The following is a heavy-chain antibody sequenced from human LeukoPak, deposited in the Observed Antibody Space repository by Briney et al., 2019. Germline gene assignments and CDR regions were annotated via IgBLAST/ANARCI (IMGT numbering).Heavy chain of an antibody. Sequence: ASVKVSCKASGYTFTSYGISWVRQAPGQGLEWMGWISAYNGNTNYAQKLQGRVTMTTDTSTSTAYMELRGLRSDDTAVYYCARDQNSDYGDYVDDAFDIWGQGTMVTVSS. J-gene: IGHJ3*02. D-gene: IGHD4-17*01. V-gene: IGHV1-18*01. CDR1: GYTFTSYG. CDR3: ARDQNSDYGDYVDDAFDI. CDR2: ISAYNGNT.